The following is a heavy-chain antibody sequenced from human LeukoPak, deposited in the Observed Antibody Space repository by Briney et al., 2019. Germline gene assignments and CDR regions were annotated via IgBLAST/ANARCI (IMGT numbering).Heavy chain of an antibody. CDR3: ARAYYGSPGFDY. CDR1: GYNFTSYW. J-gene: IGHJ4*02. D-gene: IGHD3-10*01. CDR2: MYPGDSDT. Sequence: GESLKISCRGLGYNFTSYWIGWGRQIPGKGPEGMGIMYPGDSDTRYSPSFQGQVTISPDKSITTAYVQWSSLKASDTAMYYCARAYYGSPGFDYWGQGTLVTVSS. V-gene: IGHV5-51*01.